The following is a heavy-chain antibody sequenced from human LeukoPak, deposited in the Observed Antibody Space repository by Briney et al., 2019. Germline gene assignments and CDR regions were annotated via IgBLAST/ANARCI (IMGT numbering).Heavy chain of an antibody. Sequence: SETLSLTCAVYGGSFSGYYWSWIRQPPGKGLEWIWEINHSGSTNYNPSLKSRVTISVDTSKNQFSLELSSVTAADTAVYYCARDNSYYYDSSGAFDIWGQGTMVTVSS. CDR2: INHSGST. CDR1: GGSFSGYY. J-gene: IGHJ3*02. V-gene: IGHV4-34*01. D-gene: IGHD3-22*01. CDR3: ARDNSYYYDSSGAFDI.